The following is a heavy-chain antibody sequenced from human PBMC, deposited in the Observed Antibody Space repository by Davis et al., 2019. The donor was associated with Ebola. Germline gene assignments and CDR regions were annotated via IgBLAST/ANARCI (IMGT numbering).Heavy chain of an antibody. CDR3: ARGVAVGGFYFDY. CDR2: ISSSAGYK. CDR1: GFTFSSYS. D-gene: IGHD6-19*01. Sequence: GESLKISCAASGFTFSSYSMNWVRQAPGKGLEWVSFISSSAGYKYYADSMKGRFTISRDNAKNSLYLQMNSLRAEDTAVYFCARGVAVGGFYFDYWGQGTLVTVSS. V-gene: IGHV3-21*04. J-gene: IGHJ4*02.